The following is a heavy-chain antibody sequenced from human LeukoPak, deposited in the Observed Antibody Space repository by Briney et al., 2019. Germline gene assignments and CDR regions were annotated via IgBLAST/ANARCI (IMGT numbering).Heavy chain of an antibody. V-gene: IGHV3-23*01. Sequence: GGSLRLSCAASGFTFSRCAMSWVRQAPGKGLGWVSAISGSGGSTYYAESVKGRFTISRDNSKNTLYLQMNSLRAEDTVVYYCPKGWYYYDSSLSFDYWGQGTLVTVSS. D-gene: IGHD3-22*01. CDR3: PKGWYYYDSSLSFDY. CDR2: ISGSGGST. J-gene: IGHJ4*02. CDR1: GFTFSRCA.